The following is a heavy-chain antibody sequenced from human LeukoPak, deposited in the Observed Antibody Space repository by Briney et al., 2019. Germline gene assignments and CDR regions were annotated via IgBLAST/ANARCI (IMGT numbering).Heavy chain of an antibody. Sequence: SVKVSCKASGGTFSSYAISWVRQAPGQGLEWMGGIIPIFGTAHNAQKFQGRVTITTDESTSTAYMERSSLRSEDTAVYYCARGRNYGGCWFDPWGQGTLVTVSS. J-gene: IGHJ5*02. CDR2: IIPIFGTA. D-gene: IGHD1-7*01. CDR1: GGTFSSYA. CDR3: ARGRNYGGCWFDP. V-gene: IGHV1-69*05.